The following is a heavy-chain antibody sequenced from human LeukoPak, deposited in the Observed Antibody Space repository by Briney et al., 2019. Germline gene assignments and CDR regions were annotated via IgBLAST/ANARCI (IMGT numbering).Heavy chain of an antibody. J-gene: IGHJ4*02. D-gene: IGHD3-9*01. CDR3: ARSVGDYDILTGYYKPYYFDY. Sequence: KPSETLSLTCTVSGGSISSGGYYWSWIRQPPGKGLEWIGYIYHSGSTYYNPSLKSRVTISVDRSKNQFSLKLSSVTAADTAVYYCARSVGDYDILTGYYKPYYFDYWGQGTLVTVSS. V-gene: IGHV4-30-2*01. CDR2: IYHSGST. CDR1: GGSISSGGYY.